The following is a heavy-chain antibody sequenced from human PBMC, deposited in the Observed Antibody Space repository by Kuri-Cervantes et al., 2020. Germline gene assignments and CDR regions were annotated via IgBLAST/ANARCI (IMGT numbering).Heavy chain of an antibody. CDR1: GFTFSSYA. D-gene: IGHD3-3*01. CDR3: ARGPAPSVDYDFWSGYYTSAFDI. V-gene: IGHV3-30-3*01. Sequence: GGSLRLSCAASGFTFSSYAMHWVRQAPGKGLEWVAVISYDGSNKYYADSVKGRFTISRDNSKNTLYLQMNSLRAEDTAVYYCARGPAPSVDYDFWSGYYTSAFDIWGQGTMVTFSS. J-gene: IGHJ3*02. CDR2: ISYDGSNK.